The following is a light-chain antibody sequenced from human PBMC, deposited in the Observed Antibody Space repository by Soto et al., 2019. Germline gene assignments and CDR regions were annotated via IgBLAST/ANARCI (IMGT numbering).Light chain of an antibody. Sequence: DIQMTQSPSSLSASVGDRVTITCQASHDISNYLNWYQQKPGKAPKLLIYDASNLETGVPSRFSGSGSGTDFAFTISSLQPEAGATYYCQHDDDLPPTFGPGTKVDIK. CDR2: DAS. CDR3: QHDDDLPPT. J-gene: IGKJ3*01. V-gene: IGKV1-33*01. CDR1: HDISNY.